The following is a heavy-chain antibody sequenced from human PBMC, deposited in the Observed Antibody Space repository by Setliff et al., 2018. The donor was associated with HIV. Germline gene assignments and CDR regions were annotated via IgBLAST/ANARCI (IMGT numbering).Heavy chain of an antibody. CDR3: VRGEYYDVSAIYHDDR. V-gene: IGHV4-34*01. D-gene: IGHD3-16*01. Sequence: SETLSLTCAVYGGSFNGYSWTWIRQPPGKGLEWIGGINHSGSTNYYPSLKSRVTISVDTSKSQFSLRLNSVTATDTAVYYCVRGEYYDVSAIYHDDRWGQGTLVTVSS. CDR2: INHSGST. CDR1: GGSFNGYS. J-gene: IGHJ4*02.